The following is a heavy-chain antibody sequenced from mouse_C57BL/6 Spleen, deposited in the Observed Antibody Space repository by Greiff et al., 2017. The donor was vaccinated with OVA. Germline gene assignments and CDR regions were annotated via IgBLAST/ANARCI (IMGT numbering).Heavy chain of an antibody. D-gene: IGHD2-5*01. J-gene: IGHJ4*01. CDR2: ISDGGSYT. CDR1: GFTFSSYA. V-gene: IGHV5-4*01. Sequence: EVKVVESGGGLVKPGGSLKLSCAASGFTFSSYAMSWVRQTPEKRLEWVATISDGGSYTYYPDNVKGRFTISRDNAKNNLYLQMSHLKSEDTAMYYCARETPSYYSNLYYAMDYWGQGTSVTVSS. CDR3: ARETPSYYSNLYYAMDY.